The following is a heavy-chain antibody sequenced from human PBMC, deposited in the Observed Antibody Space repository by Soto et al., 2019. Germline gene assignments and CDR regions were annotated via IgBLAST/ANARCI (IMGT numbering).Heavy chain of an antibody. CDR2: IIPVFGTP. J-gene: IGHJ6*02. Sequence: QVQLVQSGAEVKKPGSSVKVSCKASGGSLSNYGISWVRQAPGQGLAWMGAIIPVFGTPNYAQKFQDRVTITADESTTTVYMEVRSLTSEDTAVYYCARGDATKIVVTTYYGMDVWGQGTTVTVSS. CDR1: GGSLSNYG. CDR3: ARGDATKIVVTTYYGMDV. D-gene: IGHD3-22*01. V-gene: IGHV1-69*12.